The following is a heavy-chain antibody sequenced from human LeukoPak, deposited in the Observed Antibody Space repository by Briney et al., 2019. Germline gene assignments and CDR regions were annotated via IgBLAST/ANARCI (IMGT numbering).Heavy chain of an antibody. CDR3: ARVGIYSGYSGYDSPVIDY. Sequence: SETLSLTCTVSGGSISSGSYYWSWIRQPAGKGLEWIGRIYTSGSTNYNPSLKSRVTISVDTSKNQFSLELSSVTAADTAVYYCARVGIYSGYSGYDSPVIDYWGQGTLVTVSS. V-gene: IGHV4-61*02. J-gene: IGHJ4*02. CDR1: GGSISSGSYY. D-gene: IGHD5-12*01. CDR2: IYTSGST.